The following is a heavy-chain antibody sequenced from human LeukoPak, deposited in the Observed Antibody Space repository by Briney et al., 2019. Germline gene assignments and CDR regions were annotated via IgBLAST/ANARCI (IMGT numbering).Heavy chain of an antibody. Sequence: ASVKVSCKASGYTFTDYYMHWVRQAPGQGLEWMGWINPNSGGTNYAQKFQGRVTMTRDTSISAAYMEVSRLRSDDTAVYYCAKDRGDCSSTSCYAGYWGQGTLVTVSS. CDR1: GYTFTDYY. CDR3: AKDRGDCSSTSCYAGY. CDR2: INPNSGGT. D-gene: IGHD2-2*01. J-gene: IGHJ4*02. V-gene: IGHV1-2*02.